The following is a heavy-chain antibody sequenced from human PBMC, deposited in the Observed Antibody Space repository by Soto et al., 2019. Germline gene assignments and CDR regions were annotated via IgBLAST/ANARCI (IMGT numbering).Heavy chain of an antibody. Sequence: QVQLVQSGAEVKKPGASVKVSCKASGYSFINYDISWVRQAAGQGPEWMGWMNTSSGQTKVSYLQQFQGRLTMTRDTSTGPAFLAGTDLSSDDTAVYYCARGAKVDYDCWNNPRGDWLDSWRSGTLV. CDR3: ARGAKVDYDCWNNPRGDWLDS. CDR2: MNTSSGQT. D-gene: IGHD3-22*01. J-gene: IGHJ5*01. V-gene: IGHV1-8*01. CDR1: GYSFINYD.